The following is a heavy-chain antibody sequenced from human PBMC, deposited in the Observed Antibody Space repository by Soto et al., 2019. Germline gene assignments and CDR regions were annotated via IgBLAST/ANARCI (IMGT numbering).Heavy chain of an antibody. D-gene: IGHD6-6*01. V-gene: IGHV3-23*01. CDR2: ISGSVGST. CDR3: AKDRTIAARNYDA. J-gene: IGHJ5*02. Sequence: DVQLLESGGGLVQPGGSLSLACEASGFTFSDHGMSWVRQAPGKGLEWVSAISGSVGSTYYANSAKGRFTISRDNSKNTLFLQMSSLRDEDTAVYYCAKDRTIAARNYDAWGQGALVTVS. CDR1: GFTFSDHG.